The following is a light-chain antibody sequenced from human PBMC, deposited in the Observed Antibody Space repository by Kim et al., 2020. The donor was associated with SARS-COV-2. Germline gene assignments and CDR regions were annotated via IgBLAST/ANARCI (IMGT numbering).Light chain of an antibody. J-gene: IGKJ4*01. V-gene: IGKV3-11*01. CDR3: QQRSNWPPLT. CDR2: DAS. CDR1: QSVSSY. Sequence: PPGARATLSCRASQSVSSYLAWYQQKPGQAPRLLIYDASNRATGIPARFSGSGSETDFTLTISSLEPEDFAVYYCQQRSNWPPLTFGGGTKVDIK.